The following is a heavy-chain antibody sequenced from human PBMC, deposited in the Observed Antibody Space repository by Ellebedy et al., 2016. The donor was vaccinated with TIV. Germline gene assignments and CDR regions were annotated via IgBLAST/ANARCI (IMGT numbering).Heavy chain of an antibody. J-gene: IGHJ4*02. CDR3: GTVATTFDY. CDR2: IFGSGYST. CDR1: GFTFGSYA. D-gene: IGHD5-24*01. V-gene: IGHV3-23*01. Sequence: PGGSLRLSCEASGFTFGSYAMSWVRQAPGKGLEWVSGIFGSGYSTDYADSVKGRFTISRDNSKNTLYLQMNSLRAEDTAVYFCGTVATTFDYWGQGTLVTVSS.